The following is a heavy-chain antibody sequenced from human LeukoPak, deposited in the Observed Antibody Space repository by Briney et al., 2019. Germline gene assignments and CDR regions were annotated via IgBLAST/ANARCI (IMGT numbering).Heavy chain of an antibody. CDR3: AKDLTYDILTGYPDY. V-gene: IGHV3-23*01. J-gene: IGHJ4*02. D-gene: IGHD3-9*01. Sequence: GGSLRLSCAASGFTFSSYAMSWVRQAPGKGLEWVSGISGSGDNTCYADSVKGRFTISRDNSKNTLYLQMNSLRAEDTAVYYCAKDLTYDILTGYPDYWGQGTLVTVSS. CDR2: ISGSGDNT. CDR1: GFTFSSYA.